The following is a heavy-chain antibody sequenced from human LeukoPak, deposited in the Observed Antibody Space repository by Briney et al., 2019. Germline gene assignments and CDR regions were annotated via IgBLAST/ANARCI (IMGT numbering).Heavy chain of an antibody. V-gene: IGHV1-2*02. D-gene: IGHD3-22*01. CDR3: TSDTYYYDSTGLGHWFDP. J-gene: IGHJ5*02. CDR2: INPNSGGT. Sequence: ASVKVSCKASGYTFTSYYMHWVRQAPGQGLEWMGWINPNSGGTNYAQKFQGRVTMTWDTSISTAYMELSSLRSDDTAVYYCTSDTYYYDSTGLGHWFDPWGQGTLVTVSS. CDR1: GYTFTSYY.